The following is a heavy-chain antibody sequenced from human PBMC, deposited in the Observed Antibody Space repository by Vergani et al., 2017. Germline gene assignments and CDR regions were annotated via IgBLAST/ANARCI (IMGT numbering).Heavy chain of an antibody. CDR1: GGSFSGYY. CDR2: IYTSGST. Sequence: QVQLQQWGAGLLKPSETLSLTCAVYGGSFSGYYWSWIRQPPGKGLEWIGYIYTSGSTNYNPSLKSRVTISVDTSKNQFSLKLSSVTAADTAVYYCARHYPYSSGWYGGFDPWGQGTLVTVSS. J-gene: IGHJ5*02. CDR3: ARHYPYSSGWYGGFDP. D-gene: IGHD6-19*01. V-gene: IGHV4-4*09.